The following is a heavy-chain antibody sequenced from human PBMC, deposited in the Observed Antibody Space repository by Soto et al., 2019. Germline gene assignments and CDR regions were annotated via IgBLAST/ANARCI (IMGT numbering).Heavy chain of an antibody. Sequence: SVKVSCKASGGTFSSYAITWVRQAPGQGLEWMGGIIPIFGTANYAQKFQGGVTITADKSTNTAYMELSSLRFEDTAVYYCARVGGFGGDYFDYWGQGTLVTVSS. CDR2: IIPIFGTA. D-gene: IGHD3-10*01. CDR3: ARVGGFGGDYFDY. J-gene: IGHJ4*02. CDR1: GGTFSSYA. V-gene: IGHV1-69*06.